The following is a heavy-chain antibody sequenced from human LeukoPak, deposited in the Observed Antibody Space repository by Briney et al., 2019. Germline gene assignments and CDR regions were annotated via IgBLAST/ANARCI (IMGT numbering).Heavy chain of an antibody. CDR1: GFTFSSYE. CDR2: ISSSGSTI. D-gene: IGHD3-10*02. J-gene: IGHJ4*02. V-gene: IGHV3-48*03. Sequence: GGSLRLSCAASGFTFSSYEMNWVRQAPGKGLEWVSYISSSGSTIYYADSVKGRFTISRDNAKNSLYLQMNSLRAEDTAVCFCAKDGDSENVRGYMGDWGQGTLVTVSS. CDR3: AKDGDSENVRGYMGD.